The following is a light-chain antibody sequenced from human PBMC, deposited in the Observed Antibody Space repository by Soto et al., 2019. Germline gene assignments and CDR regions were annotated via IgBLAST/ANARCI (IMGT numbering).Light chain of an antibody. CDR2: EVS. Sequence: QSVLTQPPSAPGSPGQSVTISCTGTSSDIGTYDSVSWYQHLPDKAPKLIIYEVSKRPSGVPDRFSGSKSGNTASLTVSGLQAEAEGDYYCCSYGGGNNFYVFGTGIKITVL. CDR3: CSYGGGNNFYV. V-gene: IGLV2-8*01. CDR1: SSDIGTYDS. J-gene: IGLJ1*01.